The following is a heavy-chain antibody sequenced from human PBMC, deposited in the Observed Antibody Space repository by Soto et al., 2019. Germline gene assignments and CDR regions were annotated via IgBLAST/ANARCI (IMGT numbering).Heavy chain of an antibody. CDR3: ARKWDSSSSGFYYYYGMDV. J-gene: IGHJ6*02. CDR1: GGTFSSYA. V-gene: IGHV1-69*06. Sequence: ASVKVSCKASGGTFSSYAISWVRQAPGQGLEWMGGIIPIFGTANYAQKFQGRVTITADKSTSTAYMELSSLRSEDTAVYYCARKWDSSSSGFYYYYGMDVWGQGTTVTVSS. D-gene: IGHD6-6*01. CDR2: IIPIFGTA.